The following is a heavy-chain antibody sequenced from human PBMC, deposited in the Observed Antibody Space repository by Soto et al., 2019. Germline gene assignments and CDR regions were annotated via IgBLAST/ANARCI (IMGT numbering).Heavy chain of an antibody. V-gene: IGHV3-53*01. Sequence: GGSLRLSCAASGFTVSSNYMSWVRQAPGKGLEWVSAIAFTGSATYYADSVKGRFTISRDNSKNIVYLQMNRLRAEDTAIYYCAREDGVVGSSSAFDHWGLGTLVTVSS. CDR1: GFTVSSNY. J-gene: IGHJ4*02. CDR3: AREDGVVGSSSAFDH. D-gene: IGHD1-26*01. CDR2: IAFTGSAT.